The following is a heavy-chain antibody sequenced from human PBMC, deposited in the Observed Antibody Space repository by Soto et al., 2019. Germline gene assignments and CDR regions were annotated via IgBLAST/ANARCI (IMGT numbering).Heavy chain of an antibody. CDR1: GCSISSGDYS. Sequence: SETLSLTCTFSGCSISSGDYSWSWVRQSPGKGLVWIGHIYNSGMTYYNPSLNSRVVISIDTSWNQCSLWLTSMTADDRPVYFCAGGVTVFALLSRFRVDPSGQGTVVTVSS. CDR2: IYNSGMT. J-gene: IGHJ5*02. CDR3: AGGVTVFALLSRFRVDP. V-gene: IGHV4-30-4*01. D-gene: IGHD3-3*01.